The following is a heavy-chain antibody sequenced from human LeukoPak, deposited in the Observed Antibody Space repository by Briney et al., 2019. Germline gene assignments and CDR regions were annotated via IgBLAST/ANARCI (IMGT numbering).Heavy chain of an antibody. D-gene: IGHD2-15*01. Sequence: GGSLRLSCAASGFTFSNAWMNWVRQAPGKGLEWVAVISYDGRNNYYTDSVKGRFTISRDNSKNTLYLQMNSLRAEDTAVYYCAKDLWDCSGGGCYLYYYYYGMDVWGQGTTVTVSS. CDR2: ISYDGRNN. J-gene: IGHJ6*02. CDR1: GFTFSNAW. V-gene: IGHV3-30*18. CDR3: AKDLWDCSGGGCYLYYYYYGMDV.